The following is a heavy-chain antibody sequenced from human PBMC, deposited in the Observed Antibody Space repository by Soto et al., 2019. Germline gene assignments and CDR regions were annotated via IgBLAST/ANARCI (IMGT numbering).Heavy chain of an antibody. CDR3: AKLPVMATIRGDWFDP. D-gene: IGHD5-12*01. J-gene: IGHJ5*02. V-gene: IGHV3-23*01. CDR2: ISGSGGST. CDR1: GVTFSSYA. Sequence: PGGSLRLSCAASGVTFSSYAMSGVRQAPGKGLEWVSAISGSGGSTYYADSVKGRFTISRDNSKNTLYLQMNSLRAEDTAVYYCAKLPVMATIRGDWFDPWGQGTLVTVSS.